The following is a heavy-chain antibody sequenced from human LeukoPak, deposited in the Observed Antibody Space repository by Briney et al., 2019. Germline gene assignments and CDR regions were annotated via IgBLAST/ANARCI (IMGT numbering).Heavy chain of an antibody. CDR1: GGTFSSYA. V-gene: IGHV1-69*05. Sequence: SVTVSCKASGGTFSSYAISWVRQAPGQGLEWMGGIIPIFGTANYAQKFQGRVTITTDESTSTAHMELSSLRSEDTAVYYCARGCSSTSYQNYYYYYYMDVWGKGTTVTVSS. CDR2: IIPIFGTA. J-gene: IGHJ6*03. D-gene: IGHD2-2*01. CDR3: ARGCSSTSYQNYYYYYYMDV.